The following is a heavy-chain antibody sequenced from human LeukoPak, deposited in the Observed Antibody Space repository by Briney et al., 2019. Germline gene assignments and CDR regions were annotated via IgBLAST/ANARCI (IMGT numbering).Heavy chain of an antibody. CDR1: GCTFTDYA. CDR3: ARAAVRWFGELSYYYYYMDV. V-gene: IGHV1-69*06. D-gene: IGHD3-10*01. J-gene: IGHJ6*03. CDR2: IIPIFGTA. Sequence: SSVKVSCKASGCTFTDYALHLVRQDPGQTPEWMGGIIPIFGTANYAQKLQGRVTITADKSTITAYMELSSLRSEDTAVYYCARAAVRWFGELSYYYYYMDVWGKGTTVTVSS.